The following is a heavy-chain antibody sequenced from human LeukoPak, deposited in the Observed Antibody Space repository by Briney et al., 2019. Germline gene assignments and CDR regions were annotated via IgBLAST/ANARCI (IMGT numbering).Heavy chain of an antibody. J-gene: IGHJ4*02. V-gene: IGHV3-33*01. CDR3: ARDLLGGGDDY. CDR2: IWYDGSNK. D-gene: IGHD2-21*02. Sequence: QPGGSLRLSCAASGFTFSSYGMHWVRQAPGKGLEWVAVIWYDGSNKYYADSVKGRFTISRDNSKNTMYLQMNSLRAEDTAVYYCARDLLGGGDDYWGQGTLVTVSS. CDR1: GFTFSSYG.